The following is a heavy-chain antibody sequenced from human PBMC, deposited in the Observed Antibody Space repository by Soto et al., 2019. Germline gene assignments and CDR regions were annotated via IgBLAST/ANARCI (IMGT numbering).Heavy chain of an antibody. Sequence: GGSLRLSCAASGFTFSSYAMSWVRQAPGKGLEWVSAISGSGGSTYYADSVKGRFTISRDNSKNTLYLQMNGLRAEDTAVYYCAKDYCSSTSCAGDDWGQGTLVTVSS. D-gene: IGHD2-2*01. V-gene: IGHV3-23*01. CDR2: ISGSGGST. CDR1: GFTFSSYA. J-gene: IGHJ4*02. CDR3: AKDYCSSTSCAGDD.